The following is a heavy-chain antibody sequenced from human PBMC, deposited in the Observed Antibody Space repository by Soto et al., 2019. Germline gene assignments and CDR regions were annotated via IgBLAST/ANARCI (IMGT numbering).Heavy chain of an antibody. CDR3: ASARSDIGGSSFGIRLDV. CDR2: IFFTGAT. D-gene: IGHD3-16*01. Sequence: QVQLQESGPGLVKPSETLSLICIVSGDSVTSGHYFWNWIRQPPGKGLEWIGHIFFTGATNYSPSVRTRVTMSVDTSKSQCSLNLTSGTAADSAIYYWASARSDIGGSSFGIRLDVWGQGTTVTVSS. J-gene: IGHJ6*02. V-gene: IGHV4-61*01. CDR1: GDSVTSGHYF.